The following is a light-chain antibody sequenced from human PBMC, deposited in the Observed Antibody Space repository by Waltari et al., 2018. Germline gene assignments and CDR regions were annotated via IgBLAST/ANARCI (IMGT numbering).Light chain of an antibody. CDR2: AYS. CDR3: QSYDSALSAV. Sequence: QSVLTQPPSVSAAPGQTVTISRAGSSSNIGAGYDVHWYQPLPGAAPKLLNYAYSSRPSGVPDRFYGSKSGTSASLAINGLQPEDEADYYCQSYDSALSAVFGGGTKVTVL. J-gene: IGLJ3*02. CDR1: SSNIGAGYD. V-gene: IGLV1-40*01.